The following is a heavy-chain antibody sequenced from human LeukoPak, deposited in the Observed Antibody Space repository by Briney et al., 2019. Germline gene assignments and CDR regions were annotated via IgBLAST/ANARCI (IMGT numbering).Heavy chain of an antibody. CDR3: VRAPYRYYFDY. CDR2: VYNTGNT. CDR1: GGSISSSSYY. V-gene: IGHV4-39*07. D-gene: IGHD2-21*01. J-gene: IGHJ4*02. Sequence: PSETLSLTCTVSGGSISSSSYYWGWIRQPPGKGLEWIGSVYNTGNTYYNPSLKSRVTISVDTSKNQFSLKLSSVTAADTAVYYCVRAPYRYYFDYWGQGTLVTVSS.